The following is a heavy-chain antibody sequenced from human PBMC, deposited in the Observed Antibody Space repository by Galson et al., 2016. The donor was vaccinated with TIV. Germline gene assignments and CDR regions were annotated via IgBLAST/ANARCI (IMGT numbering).Heavy chain of an antibody. D-gene: IGHD4-23*01. V-gene: IGHV3-23*01. CDR2: ISGSGGIT. J-gene: IGHJ3*02. Sequence: SLRLSCAASGFTFNNYAMHWVRQAPGKGLEWVSGISGSGGITYFADSVRGRFTISRDNSMNTLYLQLNSLRAEDTAVYYCAKRRNYGGDSFEKWGQGTMVTVSS. CDR3: AKRRNYGGDSFEK. CDR1: GFTFNNYA.